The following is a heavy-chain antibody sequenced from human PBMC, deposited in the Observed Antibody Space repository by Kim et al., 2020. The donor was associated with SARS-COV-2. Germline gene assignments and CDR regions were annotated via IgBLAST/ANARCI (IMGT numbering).Heavy chain of an antibody. CDR2: IYSSGTT. Sequence: SETLSLTCIVSGGSFRRYYWSWIRQFPGKGLEWIGYIYSSGTTNYNPALRSRVTISVDMSKNQFSLNLKSVSAADTAVYYCASGGYRSGWFNWFGSWGQG. CDR1: GGSFRRYY. CDR3: ASGGYRSGWFNWFGS. J-gene: IGHJ5*02. V-gene: IGHV4-59*01. D-gene: IGHD6-19*01.